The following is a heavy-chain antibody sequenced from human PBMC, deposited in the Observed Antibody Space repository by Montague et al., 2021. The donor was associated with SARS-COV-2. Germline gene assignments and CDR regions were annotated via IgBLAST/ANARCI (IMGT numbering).Heavy chain of an antibody. D-gene: IGHD6-19*01. Sequence: SETLSLTCAVSGDSISSNNWWNWVRQPPGKGLEWIGETYHGGSTNYNPSLKSRVTISVDKTKNQLYLKMRSVTAADTAVYYCARDLWQWPADYYYHGLDVWGQGTPVSVSS. CDR2: TYHGGST. V-gene: IGHV4-4*02. CDR1: GDSISSNNW. CDR3: ARDLWQWPADYYYHGLDV. J-gene: IGHJ6*02.